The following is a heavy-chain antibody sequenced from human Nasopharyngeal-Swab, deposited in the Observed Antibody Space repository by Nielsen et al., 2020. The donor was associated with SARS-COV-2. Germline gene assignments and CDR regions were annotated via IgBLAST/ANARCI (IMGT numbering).Heavy chain of an antibody. J-gene: IGHJ6*02. D-gene: IGHD6-13*01. CDR2: ISSSSSTI. Sequence: GESLKISCAASGFTFSSYSMNWVRQAPGKGLEWVSYISSSSSTIYYADSVKGQFTISRDNAKNSLYLQMNSLRDEDTAVYYCARDPQYSSSWSYYYYYGMDVWGQGTTVTVSS. V-gene: IGHV3-48*02. CDR1: GFTFSSYS. CDR3: ARDPQYSSSWSYYYYYGMDV.